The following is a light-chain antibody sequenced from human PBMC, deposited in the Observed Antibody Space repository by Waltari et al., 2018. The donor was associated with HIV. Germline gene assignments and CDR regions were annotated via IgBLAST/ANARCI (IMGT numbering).Light chain of an antibody. V-gene: IGLV2-14*03. CDR1: SSDVGGYNY. J-gene: IGLJ1*01. CDR2: DVS. Sequence: QSALTQPASVSGSPGQSITISCTGTSSDVGGYNYVSWYQQHPSKAPKLKIYDVSNRPSGVSNRFSGSKSGNTASLTISGLQAEDEADYYCSSYTSSSPYAFGAGTKVTVL. CDR3: SSYTSSSPYA.